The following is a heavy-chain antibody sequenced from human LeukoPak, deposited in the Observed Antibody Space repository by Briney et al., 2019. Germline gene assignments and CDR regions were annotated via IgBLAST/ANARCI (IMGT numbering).Heavy chain of an antibody. D-gene: IGHD4-17*01. J-gene: IGHJ4*02. CDR2: IRYDGSSK. CDR3: ARYSGNYGLDY. V-gene: IGHV3-30*02. CDR1: GFTFSNYV. Sequence: GGSLRLSCAASGFTFSNYVLHWVRQPPGKGLEWVSLIRYDGSSKYYADSVRGRITISRDNSKNTLYLQMNSLRAEDTAVYYCARYSGNYGLDYWGQGTLVTVSS.